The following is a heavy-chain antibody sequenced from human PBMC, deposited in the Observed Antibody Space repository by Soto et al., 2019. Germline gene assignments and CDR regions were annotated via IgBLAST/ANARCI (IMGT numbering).Heavy chain of an antibody. V-gene: IGHV1-46*01. CDR3: ARDGGELPGDETRPTDY. Sequence: QVQLVQSGAEVKKPGASVKVSGKASGYTFTSYYMHWVRQAPGQGLEWMGIINPIGGSTSYAQKVQGRVSMPMDTSTCTDYMELGRLRSDDTAGYYCARDGGELPGDETRPTDYWVQGTLVTVSS. CDR1: GYTFTSYY. D-gene: IGHD1-26*01. CDR2: INPIGGST. J-gene: IGHJ4*02.